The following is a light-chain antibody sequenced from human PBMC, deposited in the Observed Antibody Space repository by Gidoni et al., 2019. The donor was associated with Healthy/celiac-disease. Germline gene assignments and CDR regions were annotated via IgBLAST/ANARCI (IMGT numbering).Light chain of an antibody. CDR2: SNN. V-gene: IGLV1-44*01. CDR3: AAWDDSLNGWV. J-gene: IGLJ3*02. Sequence: QSVLTQPPSASGTPGQRVTISCSSCSPNIGSNPVNWYQQPPGTAPKLLIYSNNRRPSGVPDRFSGSKSGTSASLAISGLQSEDEADYYCAAWDDSLNGWVFGGGTKLTVL. CDR1: SPNIGSNP.